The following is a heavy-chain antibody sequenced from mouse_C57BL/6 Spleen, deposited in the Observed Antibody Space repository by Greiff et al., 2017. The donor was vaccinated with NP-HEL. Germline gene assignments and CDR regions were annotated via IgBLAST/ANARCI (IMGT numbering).Heavy chain of an antibody. D-gene: IGHD1-1*01. Sequence: EVKLMESGGGLVKPGGSLKLSCAASGFTFSSYTMSWVRQTPEKRLEWVATISGGGGNTYYPDSVKGRFTISRDNAKNTLYLQMSSLRSEDTALYYCARQDGSSYNYWGQGTTLTVSS. CDR2: ISGGGGNT. CDR1: GFTFSSYT. V-gene: IGHV5-9*01. J-gene: IGHJ2*01. CDR3: ARQDGSSYNY.